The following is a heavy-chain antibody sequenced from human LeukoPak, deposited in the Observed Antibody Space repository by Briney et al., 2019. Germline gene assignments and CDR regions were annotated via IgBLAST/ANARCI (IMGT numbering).Heavy chain of an antibody. Sequence: GGSLRLSCAASGFTFSSYAMSWVRQAPGKGLEWVSGIIWSGGSTGYADSVKGRFTISRDNAKNSLYLQMNSLRAEDTALYYCARDDYGSGSWNDYWGQGTLVTVSS. D-gene: IGHD3-10*01. CDR2: IIWSGGST. CDR1: GFTFSSYA. J-gene: IGHJ4*02. V-gene: IGHV3-20*04. CDR3: ARDDYGSGSWNDY.